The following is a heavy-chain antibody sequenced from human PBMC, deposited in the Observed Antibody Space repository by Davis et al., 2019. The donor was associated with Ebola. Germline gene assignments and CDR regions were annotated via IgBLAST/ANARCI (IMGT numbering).Heavy chain of an antibody. J-gene: IGHJ5*02. CDR2: ISSSSSTI. V-gene: IGHV3-48*02. D-gene: IGHD3-3*01. CDR3: ARAKPQFYWFDP. CDR1: GFTFSTYG. Sequence: PGGSLRLSCAASGFTFSTYGMNWVRQSPGKGLEWVSYISSSSSTIYYADSVKGRFTISRDNAKNSLYLQMNSLRDEDTAVYYCARAKPQFYWFDPWGQGTLVTVSS.